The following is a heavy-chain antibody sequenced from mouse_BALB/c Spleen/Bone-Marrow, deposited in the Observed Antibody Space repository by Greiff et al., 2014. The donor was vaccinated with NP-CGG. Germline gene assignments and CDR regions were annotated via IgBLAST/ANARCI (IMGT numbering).Heavy chain of an antibody. CDR3: ARVYLWYFDV. CDR1: GFSLTSYG. Sequence: QVQLQQSGPGLVAPSQSLSITCTVSGFSLTSYGVHWVRQPPGKGLEWLGVIWAGGSTNYNSALMSRLSISKDNSKSQVFLKMNSLQTDDTAVYYCARVYLWYFDVWGAGTRSPSPQ. D-gene: IGHD2-3*01. V-gene: IGHV2-9*02. J-gene: IGHJ1*01. CDR2: IWAGGST.